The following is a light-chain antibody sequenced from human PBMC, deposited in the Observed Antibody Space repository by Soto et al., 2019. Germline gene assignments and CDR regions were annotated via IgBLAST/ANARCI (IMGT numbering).Light chain of an antibody. J-gene: IGKJ4*01. V-gene: IGKV1-27*01. Sequence: DIQMTQSPSSLSASVGDRVTITCRASQAINNYVAWYQQKPGQCPQLLIYAASTLQSGVPSRFSGSGSGTDFTLTISSLQPEDVETYYCQKYDSVLLIFGGGTKVEVK. CDR1: QAINNY. CDR3: QKYDSVLLI. CDR2: AAS.